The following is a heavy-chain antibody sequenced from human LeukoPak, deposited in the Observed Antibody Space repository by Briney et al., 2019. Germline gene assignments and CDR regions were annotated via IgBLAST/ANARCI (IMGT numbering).Heavy chain of an antibody. CDR3: VKGSADVRPYYFDY. D-gene: IGHD2-21*01. J-gene: IGHJ4*02. V-gene: IGHV3-23*01. CDR2: ITGSGGDT. Sequence: GGSLRLSCAGSGFTFSNCAMSWVRQAPGKGLEWVSAITGSGGDTYHADSVRGRFTISRDNSKNTLYLQMDSLRAEDTAVYYCVKGSADVRPYYFDYWGQGTLVTVSS. CDR1: GFTFSNCA.